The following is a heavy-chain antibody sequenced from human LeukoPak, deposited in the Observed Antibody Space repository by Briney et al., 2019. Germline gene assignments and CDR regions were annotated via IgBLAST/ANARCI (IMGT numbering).Heavy chain of an antibody. CDR2: IYYSGST. J-gene: IGHJ4*02. D-gene: IGHD3-22*01. CDR1: GGSISSSSYY. Sequence: SETLSLTCTVSGGSISSSSYYWGWIRQPPGRGLEWIGSIYYSGSTYYNPSLKRRVTISVDTSKNQFSLKLSSVTAADTAVYYCARGSYKSITMIVVVNYYFDYWGQGTLVTVSS. CDR3: ARGSYKSITMIVVVNYYFDY. V-gene: IGHV4-39*01.